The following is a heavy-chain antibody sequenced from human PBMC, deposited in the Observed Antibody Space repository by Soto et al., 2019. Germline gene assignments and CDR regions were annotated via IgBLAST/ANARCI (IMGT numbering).Heavy chain of an antibody. J-gene: IGHJ6*02. D-gene: IGHD3-22*01. CDR1: GGSISTYF. Sequence: QVQLQESGPGLVKPSETLSLTCTVSGGSISTYFWSWIRQPAGGGLEWIGRIYTTGSTNYNPSLNSGVTMSLATSRNQFSLKLSAVTAADTAVYYCAREGGYFDSSGSGVYHYHGVDVWGQGTTVTVSS. CDR2: IYTTGST. CDR3: AREGGYFDSSGSGVYHYHGVDV. V-gene: IGHV4-4*07.